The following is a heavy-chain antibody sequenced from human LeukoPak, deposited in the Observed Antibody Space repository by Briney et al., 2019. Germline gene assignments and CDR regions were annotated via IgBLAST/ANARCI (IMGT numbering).Heavy chain of an antibody. CDR2: IYYSGNT. J-gene: IGHJ4*02. D-gene: IGHD5-24*01. V-gene: IGHV4-59*01. Sequence: PSETLSLTCTVSGGSISSYYWSWIRQPPGMGLEWIGYIYYSGNTNYNPSLKSRVTISVDTSKNLFSLKLNSVTTADTAVYYCARFPQGGFNYFDYWGQGALVTVSS. CDR3: ARFPQGGFNYFDY. CDR1: GGSISSYY.